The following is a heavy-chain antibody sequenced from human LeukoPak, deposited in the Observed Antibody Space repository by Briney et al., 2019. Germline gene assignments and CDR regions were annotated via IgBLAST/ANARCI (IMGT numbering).Heavy chain of an antibody. CDR2: IYYSGST. D-gene: IGHD6-13*01. CDR1: GGSISSYY. Sequence: PSETLSLTCTVSGGSISSYYWSWIRQPPGKGLEWVGYIYYSGSTNYNPSLKSRVTISVDTSKNQFSLKLSSVTAADTAVYYCARHAGADYSSWNYFDYWGQGTLVTVSS. CDR3: ARHAGADYSSWNYFDY. V-gene: IGHV4-59*01. J-gene: IGHJ4*02.